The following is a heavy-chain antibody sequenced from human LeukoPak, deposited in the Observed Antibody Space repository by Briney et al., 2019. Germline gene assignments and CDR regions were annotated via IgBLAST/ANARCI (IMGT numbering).Heavy chain of an antibody. Sequence: TETLSLTCTVSGGSISTSSYYWGWIRQPPGKGLEWIGSIYYSGSAYYNPSLKSRVTISVDTSKNQFSLKLSSVTAADTAVYYCARGSGYYYVDFDYWGQGTLVTVSS. CDR3: ARGSGYYYVDFDY. V-gene: IGHV4-39*07. D-gene: IGHD3-22*01. CDR1: GGSISTSSYY. CDR2: IYYSGSA. J-gene: IGHJ4*02.